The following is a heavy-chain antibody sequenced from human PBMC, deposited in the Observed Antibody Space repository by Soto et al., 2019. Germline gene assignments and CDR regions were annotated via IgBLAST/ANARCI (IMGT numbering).Heavy chain of an antibody. J-gene: IGHJ6*02. V-gene: IGHV4-34*01. Sequence: WETLSLTCAVYGGSFSGYYWSWIRQPPGKGLEWIGEINHSGSTNYNPSLKSRVTISVDTSKNQFSLKLSSVTAADTAVYYCARGLPYYYDSSGPYYGMDVWGQGTTVTVSS. CDR1: GGSFSGYY. CDR2: INHSGST. CDR3: ARGLPYYYDSSGPYYGMDV. D-gene: IGHD3-22*01.